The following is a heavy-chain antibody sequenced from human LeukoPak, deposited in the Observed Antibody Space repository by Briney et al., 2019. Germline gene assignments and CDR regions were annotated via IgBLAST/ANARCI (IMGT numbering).Heavy chain of an antibody. CDR1: GGSISSGGYS. J-gene: IGHJ6*03. CDR2: IYYSGST. CDR3: ARGRSGYSYYMDV. V-gene: IGHV4-30-4*07. Sequence: PSETLPLTCAVSGGSISSGGYSWSWIRQPPGKGLERIGYIYYSGSTYYNPSLKSRVTISVDTSKNQFSLKLSSVTAADTAVYYCARGRSGYSYYMDVWGKGTTVTVSS. D-gene: IGHD5-18*01.